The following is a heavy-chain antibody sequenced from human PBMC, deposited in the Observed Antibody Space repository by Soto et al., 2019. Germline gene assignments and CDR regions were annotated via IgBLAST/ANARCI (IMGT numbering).Heavy chain of an antibody. CDR2: IWYDGSNK. Sequence: QVQLVESGGGVVQPGRSLRLSCAASGFTFSSYGMHWVRQAPGKGLEWVAVIWYDGSNKYYADSVKGRFTISRDNSKNTLYLQMNSLRAEDTAVNYCARETYSSGYYYDLGYWGQGTLVTVSS. CDR1: GFTFSSYG. J-gene: IGHJ4*02. V-gene: IGHV3-33*01. D-gene: IGHD3-22*01. CDR3: ARETYSSGYYYDLGY.